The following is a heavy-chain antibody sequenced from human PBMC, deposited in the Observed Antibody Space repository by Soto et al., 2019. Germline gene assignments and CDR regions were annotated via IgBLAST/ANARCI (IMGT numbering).Heavy chain of an antibody. Sequence: GGSLRHSCADSGFTFSGYWMHWFRQAPGKGLVWVSRISGDGSSTTYADSVKGRFIISRDNAKNTLYLQMNSLRADDTAVYYCTRPRYDGSGTPFDYWGQGTLVTVSS. D-gene: IGHD3-22*01. CDR2: ISGDGSST. V-gene: IGHV3-74*01. J-gene: IGHJ4*02. CDR3: TRPRYDGSGTPFDY. CDR1: GFTFSGYW.